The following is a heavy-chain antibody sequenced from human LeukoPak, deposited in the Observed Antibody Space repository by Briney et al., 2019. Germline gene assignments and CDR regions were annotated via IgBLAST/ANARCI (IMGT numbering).Heavy chain of an antibody. CDR2: INPNSGGT. CDR1: GYTFTGYY. V-gene: IGHV1-2*02. J-gene: IGHJ1*01. CDR3: ARDSGDYGGNSVEYFQH. Sequence: VASVKVSCKASGYTFTGYYMHWVRQAPGQGLEWMGWINPNSGGTNYAQKFQGRVTMTRDTSISTAYMELSRLRSDDTAVYYCARDSGDYGGNSVEYFQHWGQGTLVTVSS. D-gene: IGHD4-23*01.